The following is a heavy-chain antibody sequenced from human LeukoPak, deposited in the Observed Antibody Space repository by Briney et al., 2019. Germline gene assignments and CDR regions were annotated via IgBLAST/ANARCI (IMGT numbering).Heavy chain of an antibody. Sequence: PGGSLRLSCAASGFTFSSYSMNWVRQAPGKGLEWVANLKQDGSVKYYLDSVKGRFTISRDNAKNSLYLQMNSLRAEDTAVYYCARDAYCGGDCYYFDYWGQGTLVTVSS. J-gene: IGHJ4*02. CDR1: GFTFSSYS. CDR2: LKQDGSVK. V-gene: IGHV3-7*01. CDR3: ARDAYCGGDCYYFDY. D-gene: IGHD2-21*02.